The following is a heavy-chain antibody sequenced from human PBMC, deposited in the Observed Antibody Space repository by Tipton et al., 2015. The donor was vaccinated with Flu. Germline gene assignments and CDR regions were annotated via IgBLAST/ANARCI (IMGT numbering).Heavy chain of an antibody. J-gene: IGHJ3*02. V-gene: IGHV3-11*04. CDR2: ISSSGSTI. D-gene: IGHD3-22*01. Sequence: SLRLSCAASGFTFSDYYMSWIRQAPGKGLEWVSYISSSGSTIYYADSVKGRFTISRDNAKNSLYLQMNSLRAEDTAVYYCARDWREKYYYDSSGYYYDAFDIWGQGTMVTVSS. CDR1: GFTFSDYY. CDR3: ARDWREKYYYDSSGYYYDAFDI.